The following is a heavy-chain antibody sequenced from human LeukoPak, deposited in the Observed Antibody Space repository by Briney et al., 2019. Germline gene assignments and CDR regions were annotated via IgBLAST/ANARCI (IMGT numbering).Heavy chain of an antibody. Sequence: ASVKVSCKASGYTFSSYGISWVRQAPGQGLEWMGWISVYNGNTNYAQKLQGRVTMTTDTFTSTAYMELRSLRSDDTAVYYCARGWFGELLGYWGQGTLVTVSS. CDR1: GYTFSSYG. CDR2: ISVYNGNT. V-gene: IGHV1-18*01. CDR3: ARGWFGELLGY. D-gene: IGHD3-10*01. J-gene: IGHJ4*02.